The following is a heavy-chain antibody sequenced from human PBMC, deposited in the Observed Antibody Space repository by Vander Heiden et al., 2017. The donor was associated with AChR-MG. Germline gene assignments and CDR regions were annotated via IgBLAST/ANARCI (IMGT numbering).Heavy chain of an antibody. CDR3: AKDNRGRTPVGGRDYYYMDV. V-gene: IGHV3-23*01. CDR2: ISGTGDSI. J-gene: IGHJ6*03. D-gene: IGHD4-17*01. CDR1: RFIFTAYA. Sequence: RLLDSGGRLVKPGGSLRRACSASRFIFTAYAMPLFRQPPGKGLEWVSAISGTGDSIYYADSVKGRFTVSRDNSKNTLYLQMNSLRVDDTAVYYCAKDNRGRTPVGGRDYYYMDVWGKGTTVTGSS.